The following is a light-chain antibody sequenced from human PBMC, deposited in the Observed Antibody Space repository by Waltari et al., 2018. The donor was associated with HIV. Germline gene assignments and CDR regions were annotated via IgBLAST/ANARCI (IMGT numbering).Light chain of an antibody. J-gene: IGLJ1*01. CDR3: QSYDNSLRVSYV. V-gene: IGLV1-40*01. Sequence: QSVLTQPPSVSGPPGQRVTISCTGSSTNIGAYDVHWYQQLPGRAPKLLIYANNNRPSGVPDRFSGSKSGTAASLAIAGLQIEDEGDYFCQSYDNSLRVSYVFSAGTRVTVL. CDR1: STNIGAYD. CDR2: ANN.